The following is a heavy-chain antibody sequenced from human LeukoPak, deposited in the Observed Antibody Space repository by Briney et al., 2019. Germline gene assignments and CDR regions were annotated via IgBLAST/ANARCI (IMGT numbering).Heavy chain of an antibody. CDR1: GGSFSGYY. D-gene: IGHD3-10*01. CDR3: ARRMYYYGSGSYKHFDY. Sequence: QASETLSLTCAVYGGSFSGYYWSWIRQPPGKGLEWIGEINHSGSTNYNPSLKSRVTISVDTSKNQFSLKLSSVTAADTAVYYCARRMYYYGSGSYKHFDYWGQGTLVTVSS. CDR2: INHSGST. V-gene: IGHV4-34*01. J-gene: IGHJ4*02.